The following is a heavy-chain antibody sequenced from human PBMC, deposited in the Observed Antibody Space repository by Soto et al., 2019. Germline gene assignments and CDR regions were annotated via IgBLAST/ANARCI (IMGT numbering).Heavy chain of an antibody. CDR3: KRDDVHCNGGRCYGVPMDV. J-gene: IGHJ6*04. CDR2: IKSGGST. D-gene: IGHD2-15*01. CDR1: GFSVSLQY. V-gene: IGHV3-66*01. Sequence: EVQLVASGGGLVQPGGSLRLSCAASGFSVSLQYMSWVRQAPGKGLEWVSLIKSGGSTYYAGSVKGRFTISRDNSENTLVLQMNSLRVEDTAVYYCKRDDVHCNGGRCYGVPMDVWGKGTKVTVSA.